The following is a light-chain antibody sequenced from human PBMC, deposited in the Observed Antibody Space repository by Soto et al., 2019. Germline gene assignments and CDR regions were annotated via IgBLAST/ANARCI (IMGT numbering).Light chain of an antibody. CDR1: QSISVTY. J-gene: IGKJ4*01. Sequence: EIVMTQSPATLSVSPGERVTLSCRASQSISVTYLAWYQQKPGQAPRLLIYPTSIRATGIPDRFSGSGSETDFTLTISSLEPEDSAVYYCQQRSNWPSLTFGGGTKVDIK. CDR3: QQRSNWPSLT. V-gene: IGKV3D-20*02. CDR2: PTS.